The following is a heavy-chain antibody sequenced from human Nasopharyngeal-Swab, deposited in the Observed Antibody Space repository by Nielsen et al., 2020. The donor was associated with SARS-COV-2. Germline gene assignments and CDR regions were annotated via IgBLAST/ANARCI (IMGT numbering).Heavy chain of an antibody. V-gene: IGHV6-1*01. CDR2: TYYRSKWYN. CDR3: ARARVHYDFWSGSLWYYGMDV. Sequence: WIRQSPSRGLEWLGRTYYRSKWYNDYAVSVKSRITINPDTSKNQFSLQLNSVTPEDTAVYYCARARVHYDFWSGSLWYYGMDVWGQGTTVTVSS. D-gene: IGHD3-3*01. J-gene: IGHJ6*02.